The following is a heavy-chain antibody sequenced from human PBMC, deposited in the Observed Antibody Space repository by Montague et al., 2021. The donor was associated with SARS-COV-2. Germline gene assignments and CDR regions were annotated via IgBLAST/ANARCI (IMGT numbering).Heavy chain of an antibody. V-gene: IGHV4-39*01. D-gene: IGHD6-19*01. Sequence: SETLSLTCSVSGNSLSNSRYFWGWIRQPPRKGLEWIGSFYFGGKFLYNSSLESRVTISVDTSKNQFSLQRSSVTASDTAVYYCARHSGGSEVAGLDYWGQGILVTVSS. CDR2: FYFGGKF. CDR1: GNSLSNSRYF. CDR3: ARHSGGSEVAGLDY. J-gene: IGHJ4*02.